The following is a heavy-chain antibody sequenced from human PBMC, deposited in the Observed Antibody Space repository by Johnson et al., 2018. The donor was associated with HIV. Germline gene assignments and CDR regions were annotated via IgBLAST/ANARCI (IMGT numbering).Heavy chain of an antibody. V-gene: IGHV3-11*01. Sequence: QVQLVESGGGLVKPGGSLRLSCAASGFTFSDYYMSWIRQAPGKGLEWVSYISSSGSTIYYADSVKGRFTISRDNSKNSLYLQMNSLRPEDTGLHYCAKDIASGYTNGGTLDIWGQGTMVTVSS. J-gene: IGHJ3*02. D-gene: IGHD6-19*01. CDR3: AKDIASGYTNGGTLDI. CDR1: GFTFSDYY. CDR2: ISSSGSTI.